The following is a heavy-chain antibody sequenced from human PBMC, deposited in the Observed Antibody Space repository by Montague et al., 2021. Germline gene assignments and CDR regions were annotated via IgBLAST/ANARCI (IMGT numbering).Heavy chain of an antibody. J-gene: IGHJ4*02. V-gene: IGHV4-31*03. CDR2: MYYSGST. CDR3: ARGRLATGDFDY. D-gene: IGHD6-13*01. CDR1: GDSLSSVGYS. Sequence: TLSLTCTVSGDSLSSVGYSWTWIRQHPGKGLEWIGYMYYSGSTYYNPSLKSRVTISGDTSKNHFSLRLTSVTAADTAVYYCARGRLATGDFDYWGQGTAATVPS.